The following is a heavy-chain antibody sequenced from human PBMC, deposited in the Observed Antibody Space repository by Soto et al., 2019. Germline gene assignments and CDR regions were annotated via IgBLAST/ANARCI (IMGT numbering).Heavy chain of an antibody. CDR2: ISYDGSNK. CDR1: GFTFSSYG. Sequence: GGSLRLSCAASGFTFSSYGMHWVRQAPGKGLEWVAVISYDGSNKYYADSVKGRFTISRDNSKNTLYLQMNSLRAEDTAVYYCAKAPWGGSSSGYFDYWGQGTLVTVSS. CDR3: AKAPWGGSSSGYFDY. J-gene: IGHJ4*02. V-gene: IGHV3-30*18. D-gene: IGHD3-16*01.